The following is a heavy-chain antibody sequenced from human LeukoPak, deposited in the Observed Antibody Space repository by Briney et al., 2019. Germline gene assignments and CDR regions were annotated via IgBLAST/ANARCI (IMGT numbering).Heavy chain of an antibody. CDR1: GGFISSDY. V-gene: IGHV4-59*01. D-gene: IGHD5-18*01. Sequence: SETLSLTCTVSGGFISSDYWSWIRQPPGKGLEWIGYIYYSGDTNYNPSLKSRVTISVDTSKNQFSLKLSSVTAADTAVYYCARSGYSYGLVDYWGQGTLVTVSS. J-gene: IGHJ4*02. CDR2: IYYSGDT. CDR3: ARSGYSYGLVDY.